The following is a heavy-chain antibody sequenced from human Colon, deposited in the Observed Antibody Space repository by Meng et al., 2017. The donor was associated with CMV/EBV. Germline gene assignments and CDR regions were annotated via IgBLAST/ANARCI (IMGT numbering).Heavy chain of an antibody. D-gene: IGHD1-26*01. CDR1: GGSFSNSF. V-gene: IGHV4-34*01. CDR3: ATGSSQAWELLHY. J-gene: IGHJ4*02. CDR2: NYHSQL. Sequence: LAPVLLEPLATLSLTCTVYGGSFSNSFWPWIRQPPGKGLEWIGENYHSQLNYNPSLKSRVTISRDTSKNQFSLKLSSVTAADTAVYYCATGSSQAWELLHYWGQGTLVTVSS.